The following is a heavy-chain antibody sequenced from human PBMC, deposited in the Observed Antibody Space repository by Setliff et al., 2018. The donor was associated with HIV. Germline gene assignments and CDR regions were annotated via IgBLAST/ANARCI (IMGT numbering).Heavy chain of an antibody. CDR2: IKSKTDGGTT. CDR3: TALASSVAVAGTSRVPYAFDI. Sequence: PGGSLRLSCAASGFTFSSYWMHWVRQVPGKGLEWVGRIKSKTDGGTTDYAAPVKGRFTIPRDDSKNTLYLQMNSLKTEDTAVYYCTALASSVAVAGTSRVPYAFDIWGQGTMVTVSS. V-gene: IGHV3-15*01. J-gene: IGHJ3*02. D-gene: IGHD6-19*01. CDR1: GFTFSSYW.